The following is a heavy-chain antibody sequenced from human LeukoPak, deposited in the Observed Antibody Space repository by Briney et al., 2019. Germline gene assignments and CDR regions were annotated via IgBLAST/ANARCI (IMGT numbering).Heavy chain of an antibody. V-gene: IGHV4-59*12. CDR2: IYYSGDT. Sequence: SETLSLTCTVSDGAIAGYSWSWIRQAPGKGLEWIGYIYYSGDTNYNPSLKSRVTVSVDTSKNQFSLKLSSVTAADTAVYYCASLPWGVRGLIIQDFHYWGQGTLVTVSS. CDR3: ASLPWGVRGLIIQDFHY. CDR1: DGAIAGYS. J-gene: IGHJ4*02. D-gene: IGHD3-10*01.